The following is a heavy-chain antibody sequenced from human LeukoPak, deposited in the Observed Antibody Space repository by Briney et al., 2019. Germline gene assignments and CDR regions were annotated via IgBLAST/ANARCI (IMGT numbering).Heavy chain of an antibody. Sequence: SETLSLTCAVYGGSFSGYYWSWIRQPPGKGLEWIGHINHVGITNHNPSLKSQVTISVDTSKNQFTLKVRSVTAADTGVYFCARKGLRPLEWLSEYFFDYWGQGTLVSVAS. V-gene: IGHV4-34*01. J-gene: IGHJ4*02. CDR3: ARKGLRPLEWLSEYFFDY. CDR2: INHVGIT. CDR1: GGSFSGYY. D-gene: IGHD3-3*01.